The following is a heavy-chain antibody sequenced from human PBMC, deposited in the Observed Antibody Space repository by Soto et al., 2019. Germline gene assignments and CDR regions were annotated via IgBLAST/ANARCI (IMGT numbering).Heavy chain of an antibody. V-gene: IGHV4-39*01. CDR3: ARSGKGIAVAGILL. CDR2: IYYSGST. Sequence: SETLSLTCTVSGGSISSSSYYWGWIRQPPGKGLEWIGSIYYSGSTYYNPSLKSRVTISVDTSKNQFSLKLSSVTAADTAVYYCARSGKGIAVAGILLWSQGTLVTVSS. J-gene: IGHJ4*02. CDR1: GGSISSSSYY. D-gene: IGHD6-19*01.